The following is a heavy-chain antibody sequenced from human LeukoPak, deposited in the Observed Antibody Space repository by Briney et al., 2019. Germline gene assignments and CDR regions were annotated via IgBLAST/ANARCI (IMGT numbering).Heavy chain of an antibody. D-gene: IGHD2-15*01. J-gene: IGHJ5*02. Sequence: PGGSLRLSCAASGFTFSSYAMSWVRQAPGKGLEWVSDISNGGDSTYYADSVKGRFTISRDNSKNTLYLQMNNLRAEDTAVFYCAKRASLVSATPWFDPWGQGTLVTVSS. CDR3: AKRASLVSATPWFDP. V-gene: IGHV3-23*01. CDR1: GFTFSSYA. CDR2: ISNGGDST.